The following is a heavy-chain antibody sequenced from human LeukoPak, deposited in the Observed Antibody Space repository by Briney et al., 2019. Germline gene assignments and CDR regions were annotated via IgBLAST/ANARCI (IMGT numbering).Heavy chain of an antibody. Sequence: GGSLRLSCAASGFTFSSFWLSWVRQAPGKGLEWVANIKQDGSEKSYVGSVKGRFTISRDNAKNSLYLQMHSLGAEDTAVYYCATYSNGWYNAFDIWGQGTMVTVSS. V-gene: IGHV3-7*01. D-gene: IGHD6-19*01. J-gene: IGHJ3*02. CDR2: IKQDGSEK. CDR1: GFTFSSFW. CDR3: ATYSNGWYNAFDI.